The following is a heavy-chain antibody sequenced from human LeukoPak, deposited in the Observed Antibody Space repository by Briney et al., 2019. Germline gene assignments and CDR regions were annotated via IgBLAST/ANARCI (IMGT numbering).Heavy chain of an antibody. D-gene: IGHD2-21*01. CDR3: ARPQHIVVVNDAFDI. CDR1: GFIIISYR. CDR2: ISGSGGST. Sequence: PGGSLRLSCAASGFIIISYRMSWVRQAPGKGLEWVSAISGSGGSTYYADSVKGRFTISRDNAKNSLYLQMNSLRAEDTAVYYCARPQHIVVVNDAFDIWGQGTMVTVSS. J-gene: IGHJ3*02. V-gene: IGHV3-21*01.